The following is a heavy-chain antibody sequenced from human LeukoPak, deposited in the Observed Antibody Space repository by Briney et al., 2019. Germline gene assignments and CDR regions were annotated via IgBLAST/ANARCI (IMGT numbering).Heavy chain of an antibody. J-gene: IGHJ4*02. CDR3: ATTAIVVVTATPYDY. CDR2: FDPEDGET. CDR1: GYTLTELS. Sequence: VASVKVSCKVSGYTLTELSMHWVRQAPGKGLEWMGGFDPEDGETIYAQKFQGRVTMTEDTSTDTAYMELSSLRSEDTAVYYCATTAIVVVTATPYDYWGQGTLVTVSS. D-gene: IGHD2-21*02. V-gene: IGHV1-24*01.